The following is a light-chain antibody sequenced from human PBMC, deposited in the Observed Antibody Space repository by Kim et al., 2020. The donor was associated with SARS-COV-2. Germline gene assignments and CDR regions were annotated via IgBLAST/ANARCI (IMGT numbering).Light chain of an antibody. CDR2: GVS. Sequence: ITISCSGTSGDGGVYNYVAWYQQHPRTAPKVMIYGVSKRPSGISNRFSGSKSGNTASLTISGLQAEDEADYFCSSYTSGSTYVFGTGTKVTVL. J-gene: IGLJ1*01. CDR3: SSYTSGSTYV. CDR1: SGDGGVYNY. V-gene: IGLV2-14*03.